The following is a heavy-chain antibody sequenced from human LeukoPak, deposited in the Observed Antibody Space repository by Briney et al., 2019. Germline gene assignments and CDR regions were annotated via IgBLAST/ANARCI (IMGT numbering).Heavy chain of an antibody. V-gene: IGHV1-3*01. J-gene: IGHJ4*02. Sequence: KFQGRVTITRDTSASTAYMELSSLRSEDTAVYYCARGSPYYYDSSAPPDYWGQGTLVTVSS. D-gene: IGHD3-22*01. CDR3: ARGSPYYYDSSAPPDY.